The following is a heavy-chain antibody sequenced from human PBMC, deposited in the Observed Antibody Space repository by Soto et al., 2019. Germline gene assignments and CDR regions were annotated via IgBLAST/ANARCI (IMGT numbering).Heavy chain of an antibody. CDR3: ARLGYGSSTSCYAENWFDP. CDR1: GGSISSYY. D-gene: IGHD2-2*01. V-gene: IGHV4-59*08. CDR2: IYYSGST. J-gene: IGHJ5*02. Sequence: SETLSLTCTVSGGSISSYYWSWIRQPPGKGLEWIGYIYYSGSTNYNPSLKSRVTISVDTSKNQFSLKLSSVTAADTAVYYCARLGYGSSTSCYAENWFDPWGQGTLVTVSS.